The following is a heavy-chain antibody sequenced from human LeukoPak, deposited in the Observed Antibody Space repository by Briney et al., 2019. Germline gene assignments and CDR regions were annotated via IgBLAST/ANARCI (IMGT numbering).Heavy chain of an antibody. D-gene: IGHD3-22*01. CDR3: ARRRYYDGSGYLE. CDR2: LYYSGRT. J-gene: IGHJ1*01. V-gene: IGHV4-38-2*01. Sequence: SETLSLICAGSGYSISSGYYWGWVRQPPGKALEWIGTLYYSGRTYYSPSLKSRVTMSVDPSNNQFSLNLRSVTAADTALYYCARRRYYDGSGYLEWGQGTLLSVSS. CDR1: GYSISSGYY.